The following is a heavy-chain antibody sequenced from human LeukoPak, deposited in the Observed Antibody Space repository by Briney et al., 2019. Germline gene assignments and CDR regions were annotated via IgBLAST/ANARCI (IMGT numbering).Heavy chain of an antibody. Sequence: PSETLSLTCTVSGGSISRYYWSWIRQPSGKELEWIGYIYYSGSTNYNPSLKSRVTISVDTSKDQFSLKLSSVTAADTAVYYCARGQWLAHDVFDIWGQGTMVTVSS. J-gene: IGHJ3*02. CDR1: GGSISRYY. CDR2: IYYSGST. CDR3: ARGQWLAHDVFDI. V-gene: IGHV4-59*01. D-gene: IGHD6-19*01.